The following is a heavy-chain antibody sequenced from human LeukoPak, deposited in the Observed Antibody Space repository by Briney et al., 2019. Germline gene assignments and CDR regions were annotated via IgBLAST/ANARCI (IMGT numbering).Heavy chain of an antibody. CDR2: ISVSGGDT. V-gene: IGHV3-23*01. CDR1: GFTFSSYA. CDR3: ATSLYGCNYD. J-gene: IGHJ4*02. Sequence: GGSLRLSCAASGFTFSSYAMSWVRQAPGKGLEWVSAISVSGGDTYYADSVKGRFTISRDNTKNTLYLQMNSLRAEDTAVYYCATSLYGCNYDWGQGTLVTVSS. D-gene: IGHD4-23*01.